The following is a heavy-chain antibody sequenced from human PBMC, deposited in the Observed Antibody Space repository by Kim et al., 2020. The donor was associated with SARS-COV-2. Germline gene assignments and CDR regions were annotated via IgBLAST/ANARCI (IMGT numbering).Heavy chain of an antibody. J-gene: IGHJ4*02. V-gene: IGHV1-69*04. Sequence: YAQKVQGRVTITADKSTSTAYMELSSQRSEDTAVYYCARGRDGYDYYFDYWGQGTLVTVSS. CDR3: ARGRDGYDYYFDY. D-gene: IGHD5-12*01.